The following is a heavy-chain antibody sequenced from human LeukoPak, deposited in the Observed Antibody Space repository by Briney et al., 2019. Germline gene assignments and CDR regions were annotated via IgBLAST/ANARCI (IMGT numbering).Heavy chain of an antibody. CDR1: GYTFTRYD. J-gene: IGHJ5*02. CDR2: MNPNSGNT. CDR3: ARGKTIAAAGGYWFDP. Sequence: ASVKVSCKASGYTFTRYDINWVRQATGQGLEWMGWMNPNSGNTGYAQKFQGRVTMTRNTSISTAYMELSNLRSEDTAVYYCARGKTIAAAGGYWFDPWGQGTLVTVSS. D-gene: IGHD6-13*01. V-gene: IGHV1-8*01.